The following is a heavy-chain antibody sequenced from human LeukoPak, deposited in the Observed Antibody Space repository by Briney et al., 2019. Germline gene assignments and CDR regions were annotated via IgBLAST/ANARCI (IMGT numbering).Heavy chain of an antibody. D-gene: IGHD5-24*01. J-gene: IGHJ4*02. V-gene: IGHV3-7*01. CDR1: GFTFSSYA. Sequence: GGSLRLSCAASGFTFSSYAMSWVRQAPGKGLEWVANIKQDGSEKYYVDSVKGRFTISRDNAKNSLYLQMNSLRAEDTAVYFCARELATINGPYFESWGQGTLVTVSS. CDR2: IKQDGSEK. CDR3: ARELATINGPYFES.